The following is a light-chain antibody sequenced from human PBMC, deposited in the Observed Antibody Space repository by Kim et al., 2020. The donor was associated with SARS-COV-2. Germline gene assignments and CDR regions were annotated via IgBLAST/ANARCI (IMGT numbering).Light chain of an antibody. V-gene: IGKV1-5*01. J-gene: IGKJ2*01. CDR2: DAS. CDR1: QSISNW. Sequence: GDRVTITCRAGQSISNWLAWYQQKPGKGPKLLIYDASTLESGVPSRLSGRGSGTEFTLTISSLQPDDFATYYCQQYKTSPYPFGQGTKL. CDR3: QQYKTSPYP.